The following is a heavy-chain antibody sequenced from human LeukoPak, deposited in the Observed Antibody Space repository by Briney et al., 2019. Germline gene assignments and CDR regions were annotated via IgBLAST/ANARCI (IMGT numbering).Heavy chain of an antibody. D-gene: IGHD1-26*01. V-gene: IGHV4-31*03. CDR2: IYYSGST. CDR1: GGSISSGGYY. CDR3: ARSVGTGGFDY. Sequence: SETLSLTCTVSGGSISSGGYYWSWIRQHPGKGLEWIGYIYYSGSTYYNPSLKIRVTISVDTSKNQFSLKLSSVTDADTAVYYCARSVGTGGFDYWGQGTLVTVSS. J-gene: IGHJ4*02.